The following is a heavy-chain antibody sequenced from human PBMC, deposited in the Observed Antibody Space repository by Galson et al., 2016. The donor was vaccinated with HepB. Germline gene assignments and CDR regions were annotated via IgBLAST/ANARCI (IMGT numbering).Heavy chain of an antibody. CDR2: ISAYNGNT. CDR1: GYIFTNYG. J-gene: IGHJ6*02. D-gene: IGHD3-3*01. Sequence: VKVSCKASGYIFTNYGINWVRQAPGQGLEWMGWISAYNGNTNSAQKFQGRVTMTTDISTSTAYMELRSLRSDDTAVYYCARGVRYDFWSGNSYYYGMDGWGQGTTVTVSS. CDR3: ARGVRYDFWSGNSYYYGMDG. V-gene: IGHV1-18*01.